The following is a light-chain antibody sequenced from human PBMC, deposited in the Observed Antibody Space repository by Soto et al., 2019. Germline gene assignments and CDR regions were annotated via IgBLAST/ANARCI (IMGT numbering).Light chain of an antibody. Sequence: DIQMTQSPSSLSAFVGDRVTITCRASQSIRNYLNWYQQKPGKAPNLLIYATSTLQSGVPSRFSGSGSGTDFTITISSLQPEDFATYYCQQSYSTPRSFGQGTKLEI. CDR1: QSIRNY. CDR2: ATS. V-gene: IGKV1-39*01. CDR3: QQSYSTPRS. J-gene: IGKJ2*04.